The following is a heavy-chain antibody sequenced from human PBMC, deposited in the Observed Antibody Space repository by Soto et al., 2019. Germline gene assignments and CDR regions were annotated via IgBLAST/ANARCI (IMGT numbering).Heavy chain of an antibody. V-gene: IGHV3-23*01. D-gene: IGHD5-12*01. J-gene: IGHJ6*02. CDR1: GFTFSGYA. Sequence: GGSLRLSCAASGFTFSGYAMSWVRQAPGKGLEWVSAISDSGGSTYYADSVKGRFTISRDNSKNTLYLQMNSLRAEDTAVYYSAEDFFSGYDTGYGMYFWGQGTTVTVSS. CDR2: ISDSGGST. CDR3: AEDFFSGYDTGYGMYF.